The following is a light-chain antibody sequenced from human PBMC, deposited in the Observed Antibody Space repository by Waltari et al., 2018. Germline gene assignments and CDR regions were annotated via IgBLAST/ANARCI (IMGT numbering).Light chain of an antibody. CDR3: QQYFITPPT. Sequence: DLVMTQSPEYLAVSLGERATIHCKSRPSVLDTSDNKNYLAWYQQTPGQPPKLLFYWASTRESGVPDRFTGSGSGTDFTLTISSLQAEDVAVYFCQQYFITPPTFGQGTKVDIK. V-gene: IGKV4-1*01. CDR1: PSVLDTSDNKNY. J-gene: IGKJ1*01. CDR2: WAS.